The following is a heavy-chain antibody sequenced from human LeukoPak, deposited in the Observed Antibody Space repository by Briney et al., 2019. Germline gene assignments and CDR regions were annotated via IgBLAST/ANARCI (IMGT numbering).Heavy chain of an antibody. V-gene: IGHV3-30-3*01. CDR3: AEDGALLRWPVYYFDY. D-gene: IGHD4-23*01. J-gene: IGHJ4*02. CDR1: GFTFSSYA. Sequence: GSLRLSCAASGFTFSSYAMHWVRQAPGKGLEWVAVISYDGSNKYYADSVKGRFTISRDNSKNTLYLQMNSLRAEDTAVYYCAEDGALLRWPVYYFDYWGQGTLVTVSS. CDR2: ISYDGSNK.